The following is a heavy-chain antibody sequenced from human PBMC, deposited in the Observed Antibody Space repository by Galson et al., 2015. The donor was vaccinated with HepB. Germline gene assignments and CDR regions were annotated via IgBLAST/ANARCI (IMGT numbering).Heavy chain of an antibody. Sequence: SLRLSCAASGFTFSSYAMSWVRQAPGKGLEWVSAISGRGGSTYNADSVKGRFTISRDNSKNTLYLQMNSLRVEDTAVYYCAKDLIPTAAGAMDYFDYWGQGTLVTVSS. D-gene: IGHD6-13*01. CDR3: AKDLIPTAAGAMDYFDY. J-gene: IGHJ4*02. CDR2: ISGRGGST. CDR1: GFTFSSYA. V-gene: IGHV3-23*01.